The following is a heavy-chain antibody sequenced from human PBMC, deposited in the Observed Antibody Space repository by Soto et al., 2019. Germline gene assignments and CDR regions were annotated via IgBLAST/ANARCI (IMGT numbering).Heavy chain of an antibody. CDR2: IIPIFGTA. J-gene: IGHJ6*02. CDR3: ARVVREWLATPHYYYYGMDV. D-gene: IGHD6-19*01. Sequence: QVPLVQSGAEVKKPGSSVKVSCKASGGTFSSYAISWVRQAPGQGLEWMGGIIPIFGTANYAQKFQGRVTITADEYTSTAYMERSSLRSEDTAVYYCARVVREWLATPHYYYYGMDVWGQGTTVTVSS. V-gene: IGHV1-69*01. CDR1: GGTFSSYA.